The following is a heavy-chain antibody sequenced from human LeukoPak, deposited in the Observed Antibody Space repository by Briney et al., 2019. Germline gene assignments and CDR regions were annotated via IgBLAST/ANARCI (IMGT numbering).Heavy chain of an antibody. J-gene: IGHJ3*02. CDR2: ISSSSSYI. D-gene: IGHD1-26*01. V-gene: IGHV3-21*01. Sequence: PGGSLRLSCAASGFTFSTYSMNWVRQAPGKGLEWVSSISSSSSYIYYADSVKGRFTISRDNAKNSLYLQMNSLRAEDTAVYYCARGGLAMGATPFDIWGQGTMVTVSS. CDR1: GFTFSTYS. CDR3: ARGGLAMGATPFDI.